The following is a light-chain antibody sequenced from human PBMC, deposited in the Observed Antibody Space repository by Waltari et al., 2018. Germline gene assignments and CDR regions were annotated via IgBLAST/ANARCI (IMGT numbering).Light chain of an antibody. CDR3: ATWDTSLSAVV. Sequence: QSVLTQSPSVSADPGQKVTISCSGSPSNLGKNEVSWYQHLPGTAPRLLITDNYKRPSGIPDRFSASKSGTSATLGITGLQTGDEADYYCATWDTSLSAVVFGGGTKLTVL. V-gene: IGLV1-51*01. CDR1: PSNLGKNE. J-gene: IGLJ3*02. CDR2: DNY.